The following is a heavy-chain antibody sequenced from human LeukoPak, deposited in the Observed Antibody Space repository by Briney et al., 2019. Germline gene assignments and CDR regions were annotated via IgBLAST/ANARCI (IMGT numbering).Heavy chain of an antibody. CDR2: INHSGST. Sequence: SETLSLTCAVYGGSFSGYYWSWSRQPPGKGLEWIGEINHSGSTNYNPSLKSRVTISVDTSKNQFSLKLSSVTAADTAVYYCARGFFWFGDPRAFDIWGQGTMVTVSS. CDR1: GGSFSGYY. J-gene: IGHJ3*02. CDR3: ARGFFWFGDPRAFDI. V-gene: IGHV4-34*01. D-gene: IGHD3-10*01.